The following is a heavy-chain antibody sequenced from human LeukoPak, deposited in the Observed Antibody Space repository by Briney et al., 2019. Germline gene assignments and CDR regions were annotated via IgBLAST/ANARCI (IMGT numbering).Heavy chain of an antibody. D-gene: IGHD1-26*01. Sequence: SETLSLTCIVSGGSINSYYWSWIRQSPGRGLEWIGYIYPSGSTNYNPSLMSRVTMSLDASKNQFSLNLTSVTASDTAVYYCASFYSGNYPFDFWGQGALVTVSS. V-gene: IGHV4-4*09. CDR2: IYPSGST. CDR1: GGSINSYY. CDR3: ASFYSGNYPFDF. J-gene: IGHJ4*02.